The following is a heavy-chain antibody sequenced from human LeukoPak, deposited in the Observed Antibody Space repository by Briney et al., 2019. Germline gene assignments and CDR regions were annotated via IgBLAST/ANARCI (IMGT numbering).Heavy chain of an antibody. Sequence: PSETLSLTCTVSGGSISSYYWSWIRQPPGKGLEWIGEINHSGSTNYNPSLKSRVTISVDRSKNQFSLKLSSVTAADTAVYYCARTYSSGAKYFQHWGQGTLVTVSS. D-gene: IGHD6-19*01. J-gene: IGHJ1*01. CDR1: GGSISSYY. V-gene: IGHV4-59*12. CDR3: ARTYSSGAKYFQH. CDR2: INHSGST.